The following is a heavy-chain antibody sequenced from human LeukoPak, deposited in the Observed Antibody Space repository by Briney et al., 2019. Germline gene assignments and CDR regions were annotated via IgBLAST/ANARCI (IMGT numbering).Heavy chain of an antibody. CDR1: GFTLSSYG. V-gene: IGHV3-30*02. J-gene: IGHJ5*02. CDR3: AKGGCSSTSCYLSYNWFDP. Sequence: GGSLRLSCAASGFTLSSYGMHWVRQAPGKGLEWVPFIRYDGSNKYYADSVKGRFTISRDNSKNTLYLQMNSLRAEDTAVYYCAKGGCSSTSCYLSYNWFDPWGQGTLVTVSS. D-gene: IGHD2-2*01. CDR2: IRYDGSNK.